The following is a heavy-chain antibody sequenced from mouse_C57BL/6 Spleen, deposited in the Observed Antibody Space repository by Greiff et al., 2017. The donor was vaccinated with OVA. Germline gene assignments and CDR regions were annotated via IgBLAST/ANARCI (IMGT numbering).Heavy chain of an antibody. CDR2: IDPANGNT. J-gene: IGHJ3*01. CDR1: GFNIKNTY. D-gene: IGHD1-1*01. V-gene: IGHV14-3*01. Sequence: EVQLQQSVAELVRPGASVKLSCTASGFNIKNTYMHWVKQRPEQGLEWIGRIDPANGNTKYAPKFQGKATITADTSSNTAYLQLSSLTSEDTAIYYCAGPFYYGISPFAYWGQGTLVTVSA. CDR3: AGPFYYGISPFAY.